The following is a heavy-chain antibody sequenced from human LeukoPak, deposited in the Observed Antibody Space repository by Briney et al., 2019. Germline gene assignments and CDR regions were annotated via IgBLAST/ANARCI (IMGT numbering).Heavy chain of an antibody. CDR3: ARKTSSGWYTGRFDP. Sequence: SETLSLTCTVSGGSISCYHWSWIRQPPGKGLEGIGYIYYSGSTNYNPSLKSQVTISVDTSKNQFSLKLSSVTAADTAVYYCARKTSSGWYTGRFDPWGQGTLVTVSS. V-gene: IGHV4-59*01. D-gene: IGHD6-19*01. CDR1: GGSISCYH. J-gene: IGHJ5*02. CDR2: IYYSGST.